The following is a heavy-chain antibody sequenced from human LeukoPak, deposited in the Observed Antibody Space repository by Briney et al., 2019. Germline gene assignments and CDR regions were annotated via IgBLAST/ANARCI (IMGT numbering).Heavy chain of an antibody. CDR2: ITGSSSAI. J-gene: IGHJ4*02. D-gene: IGHD5-18*01. CDR1: GFTFSDYS. V-gene: IGHV3-48*02. CDR3: ARDHNYGFDY. Sequence: PGGSLRLSCAASGFTFSDYSMNWVRQAPGKGLEWLSYITGSSSAIYYADSVKGRFAISRGNAKNSLYLQMNSLRDEDTAVYYCARDHNYGFDYWGQGTLVTVSS.